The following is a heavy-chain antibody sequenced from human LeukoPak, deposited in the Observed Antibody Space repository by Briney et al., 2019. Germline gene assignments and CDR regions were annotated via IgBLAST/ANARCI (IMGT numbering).Heavy chain of an antibody. CDR2: INHSGST. V-gene: IGHV4-34*01. D-gene: IGHD3-3*01. Sequence: SETLSLTCAVYGGSFSGYYWSWIRQPPGKGLEWIGEINHSGSTNYNPSLKSRVTISVDTSKNQFSLKPSSVTAADTAVYYCARGRRYDFWSGHPSWFDYWGQGTLVTVSS. CDR1: GGSFSGYY. J-gene: IGHJ4*02. CDR3: ARGRRYDFWSGHPSWFDY.